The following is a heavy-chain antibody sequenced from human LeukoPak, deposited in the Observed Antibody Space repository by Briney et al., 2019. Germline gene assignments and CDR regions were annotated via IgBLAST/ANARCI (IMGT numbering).Heavy chain of an antibody. CDR1: GFSLSTSGVG. J-gene: IGHJ4*02. CDR2: IYWNDDK. CDR3: AHSLEGQWLHDY. Sequence: SGPTLVKPTQTLTLTCTFSGFSLSTSGVGVGWIRQPPGKALEWLALIYWNDDKRYSPSLKSRLTITKDTSKNQVVLTMTNMDPVDTATYYWAHSLEGQWLHDYWGQGTLVTVSS. V-gene: IGHV2-5*01. D-gene: IGHD6-19*01.